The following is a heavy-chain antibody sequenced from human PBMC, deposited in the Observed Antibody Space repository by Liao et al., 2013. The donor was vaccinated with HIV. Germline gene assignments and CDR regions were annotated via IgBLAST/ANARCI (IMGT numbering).Heavy chain of an antibody. V-gene: IGHV4-34*01. J-gene: IGHJ4*02. CDR2: INHSGST. CDR1: GGSFSGYY. Sequence: QVQLQQWGAGLLKPSETLSLTCAVYGGSFSGYYWSWIRQPPGKGLEWIGEINHSGSTNYNPSLKSRVTISVDTSKNQFSLKLSSVTAADTAVYYCARGYQLLQEAFDYWGQGTLVTVSS. CDR3: ARGYQLLQEAFDY. D-gene: IGHD2-2*01.